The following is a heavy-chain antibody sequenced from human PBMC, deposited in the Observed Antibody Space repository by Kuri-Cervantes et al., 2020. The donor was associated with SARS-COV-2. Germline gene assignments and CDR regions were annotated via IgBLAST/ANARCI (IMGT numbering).Heavy chain of an antibody. CDR1: GFTFSSYS. V-gene: IGHV3-21*04. J-gene: IGHJ2*01. Sequence: GESLKISCAASGFTFSSYSMNLVRQAPGKGLEWVSSISSSSSYIYYADPVKGRFTISRDNSKNTLYLQMNSLRAEDTAVYYCASTQISYGGNSGSYWYFDLWGRGTLVTVSS. CDR3: ASTQISYGGNSGSYWYFDL. D-gene: IGHD4-23*01. CDR2: ISSSSSYI.